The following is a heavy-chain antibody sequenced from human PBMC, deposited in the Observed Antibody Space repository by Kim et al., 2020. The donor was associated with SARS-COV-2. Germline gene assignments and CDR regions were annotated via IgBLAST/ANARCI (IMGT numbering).Heavy chain of an antibody. Sequence: NYNPSLKSRVTISVDTSKNQFSLKLSSVTAADTAVYYCARADQPYDAFDIWGQGTMVTVSS. CDR3: ARADQPYDAFDI. J-gene: IGHJ3*02. V-gene: IGHV4-59*01.